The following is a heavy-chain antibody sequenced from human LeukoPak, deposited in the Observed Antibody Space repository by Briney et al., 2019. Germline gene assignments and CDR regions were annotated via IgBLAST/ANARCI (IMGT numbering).Heavy chain of an antibody. CDR2: IIPIFGTA. V-gene: IGHV1-69*13. Sequence: SVKVSCKASGGTFSSYAISWVRQAPGQGLEWMGGIIPIFGTANYAQKFQGRVTITADESTSTAYMELSSLRSEDTGVYYCARGMGVATIYYYYYGMDVWGQGTTVTVSS. CDR3: ARGMGVATIYYYYYGMDV. CDR1: GGTFSSYA. D-gene: IGHD5-12*01. J-gene: IGHJ6*02.